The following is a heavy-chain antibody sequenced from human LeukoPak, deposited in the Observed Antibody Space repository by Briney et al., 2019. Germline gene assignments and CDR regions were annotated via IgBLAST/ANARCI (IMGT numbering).Heavy chain of an antibody. CDR2: VSPYNGKT. Sequence: ASVRVSCKASGYPFSDYGIIWVRQAPGQGLEWMAYVSPYNGKTEYAQKIQGRVTVATDTSTSTAYMELRNLGSDDTALYYCAREVWCSGDTCYRYAFDIWGQGTMVTVSS. V-gene: IGHV1-18*01. CDR3: AREVWCSGDTCYRYAFDI. CDR1: GYPFSDYG. D-gene: IGHD2-15*01. J-gene: IGHJ3*02.